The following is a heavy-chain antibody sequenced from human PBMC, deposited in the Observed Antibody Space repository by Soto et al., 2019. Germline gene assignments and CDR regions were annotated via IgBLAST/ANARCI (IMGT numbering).Heavy chain of an antibody. CDR1: GFTFSSYS. CDR2: ISSSSSTI. Sequence: EVQLVESGGGLVQPGGSLRLSCAASGFTFSSYSMNWVRQAPGKGLEWVSYISSSSSTIYYADSVKGRFTISRDNAKNSLYLQMNSLRAEDTAVYYCASEIFPLTTVITFSDYMDVWGKGTTVTVSS. D-gene: IGHD4-17*01. V-gene: IGHV3-48*01. CDR3: ASEIFPLTTVITFSDYMDV. J-gene: IGHJ6*03.